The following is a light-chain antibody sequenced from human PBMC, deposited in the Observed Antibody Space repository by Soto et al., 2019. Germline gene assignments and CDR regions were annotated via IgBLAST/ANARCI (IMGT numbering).Light chain of an antibody. CDR1: QSVNSG. CDR3: QQYKNWTPIT. J-gene: IGKJ5*01. CDR2: GSS. V-gene: IGKV3-15*01. Sequence: EIVMTQSPATLSVSPGERATLSCRASQSVNSGLAWYQQKPGQAPRLLIYGSSTRATGIPARFSGSGSGTEFTLTISSLQSEDFAVYYCQQYKNWTPITFGQGTRLEIK.